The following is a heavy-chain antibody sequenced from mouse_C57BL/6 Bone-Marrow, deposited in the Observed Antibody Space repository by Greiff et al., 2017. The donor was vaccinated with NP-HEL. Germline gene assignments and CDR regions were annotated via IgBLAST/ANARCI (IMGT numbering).Heavy chain of an antibody. CDR3: AGYDYDGFYYAMDY. D-gene: IGHD2-4*01. CDR1: GYTFTDYY. V-gene: IGHV1-19*01. J-gene: IGHJ4*01. CDR2: INPYNGGT. Sequence: VHVKQSGPVLVKPGASVKMSCKASGYTFTDYYMNWVKQSHGKSLEWIGVINPYNGGTSYNQKFKGKATLTVDKSSSTAYMELNSLTSEDSAVYYCAGYDYDGFYYAMDYWGQGTSVTVSS.